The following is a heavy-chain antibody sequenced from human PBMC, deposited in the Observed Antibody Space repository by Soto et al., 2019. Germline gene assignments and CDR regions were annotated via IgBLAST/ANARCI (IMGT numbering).Heavy chain of an antibody. D-gene: IGHD1-20*01. J-gene: IGHJ3*02. CDR3: VRDAYNRDAFDI. Sequence: VQLVESGGGLVKPGGSLRLSCAASGFNFITYSMNWVRQAPGKGLEWVSSISASSSSIHYAESVKGRFTVSRDNAKNSLYLQMNSLRAEDTALYYCVRDAYNRDAFDIWGQGTIVTVSS. V-gene: IGHV3-21*01. CDR2: ISASSSSI. CDR1: GFNFITYS.